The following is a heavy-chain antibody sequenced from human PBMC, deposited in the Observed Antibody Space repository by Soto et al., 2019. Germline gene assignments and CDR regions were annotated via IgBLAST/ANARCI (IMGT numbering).Heavy chain of an antibody. D-gene: IGHD3-22*01. V-gene: IGHV1-69*01. J-gene: IGHJ4*02. CDR3: ARDGRDDSSGYYQGSIDC. Sequence: QVQLVQSGAEVKKPGSSVMVSCKASGGTFSSYAISWVRQAPGQRLEWMGAIIPMFGTANYAQRFQGRVTITADESTSTVYMELSSLRYEDTAVYYCARDGRDDSSGYYQGSIDCWGQGSLVTVSS. CDR2: IIPMFGTA. CDR1: GGTFSSYA.